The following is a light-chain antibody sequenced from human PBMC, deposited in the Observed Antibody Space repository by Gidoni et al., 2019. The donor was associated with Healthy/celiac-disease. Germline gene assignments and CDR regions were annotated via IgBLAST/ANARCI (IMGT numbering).Light chain of an antibody. CDR3: AAWDDSLGWV. CDR2: RNN. J-gene: IGLJ3*02. CDR1: SSNIGSNY. Sequence: QSVLTQPPAASGTPGQRVTISCSGSSSNIGSNYVYWYQQLPGTAPKLLIYRNNQRPYGVPDRFSGSKSGTSASLAISGLRSEDEADYYCAAWDDSLGWVFGGGTKLTVL. V-gene: IGLV1-47*01.